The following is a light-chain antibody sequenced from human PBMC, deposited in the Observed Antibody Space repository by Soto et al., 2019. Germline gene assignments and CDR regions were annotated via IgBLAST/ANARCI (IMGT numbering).Light chain of an antibody. CDR3: QHYNNWPFA. Sequence: DIVLTQSPVTLSVSPGDRVTLSCRASQIISRNLAWYQQKPGQAPRLLIYDASIRATGIPARFSGRGSGTEFPLTITGLQSEDFAFNYCQHYNNWPFAFGPGTKVDVK. J-gene: IGKJ3*01. CDR1: QIISRN. CDR2: DAS. V-gene: IGKV3-15*01.